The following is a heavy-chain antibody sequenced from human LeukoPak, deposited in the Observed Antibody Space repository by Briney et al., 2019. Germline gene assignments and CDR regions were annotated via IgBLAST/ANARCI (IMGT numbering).Heavy chain of an antibody. J-gene: IGHJ4*02. CDR2: ISTYNGDS. V-gene: IGHV1-18*01. CDR3: ARDPGGGEDF. D-gene: IGHD3-16*01. Sequence: GASLTVSCKSSVYTFTSYSIYWVRQAPAQGLEWVGWISTYNGDSLYAQNFQGRVTITTDTSTNTAYMELRSLRSDDTAVYYCARDPGGGEDFWGQGTRATVSS. CDR1: VYTFTSYS.